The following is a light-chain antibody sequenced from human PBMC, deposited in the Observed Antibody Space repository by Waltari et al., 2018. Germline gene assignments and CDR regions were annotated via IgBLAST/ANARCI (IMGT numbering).Light chain of an antibody. CDR2: GAS. V-gene: IGKV3-15*01. CDR3: QQYNDWPRT. CDR1: QSLRSD. J-gene: IGKJ1*01. Sequence: EIVMTQSPATLSVSPGERATLSCRASQSLRSDLAWYQQKPVQAPRLLIYGASTRATGIPARFSGSGSGTEFTLTISSLQSEDFAVYYCQQYNDWPRTFGQGTKV.